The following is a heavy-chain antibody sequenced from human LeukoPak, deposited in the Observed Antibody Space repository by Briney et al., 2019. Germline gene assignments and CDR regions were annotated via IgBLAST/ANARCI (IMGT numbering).Heavy chain of an antibody. V-gene: IGHV4-30-2*01. J-gene: IGHJ5*02. D-gene: IGHD1-7*01. Sequence: SQTLSLTCAVSGGSISSGGYSWSWIRQPPGKGLEWIGYIYHSGSTYYNPSLKSRVTISVDRSKNQFSLKLSSVTAADTAVYYCARASPINWNYGWFGPWGQGTLVTVSS. CDR3: ARASPINWNYGWFGP. CDR1: GGSISSGGYS. CDR2: IYHSGST.